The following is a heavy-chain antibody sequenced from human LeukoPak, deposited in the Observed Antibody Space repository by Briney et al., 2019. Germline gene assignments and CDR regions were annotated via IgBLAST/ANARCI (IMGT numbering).Heavy chain of an antibody. CDR3: ARDSFGVRGFDH. D-gene: IGHD3-10*01. V-gene: IGHV1-46*01. J-gene: IGHJ4*02. CDR1: GYTFIHYY. CDR2: VNPSGDIA. Sequence: ASVKVSCKTSGYTFIHYYMHWVRQASGEGFEWMGIVNPSGDIATYAQKFQGRVTLTTDTSTSTFYMELSSLRSEDTAIYYCARDSFGVRGFDHWGQGTPVTVSS.